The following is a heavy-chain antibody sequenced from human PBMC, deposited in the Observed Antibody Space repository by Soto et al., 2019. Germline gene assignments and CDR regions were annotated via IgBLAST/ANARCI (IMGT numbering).Heavy chain of an antibody. Sequence: GGSLRLSCTASGFTFSSHAMTWVRQAPGKGLEWVSGLSDSGGSTYYADSVKGRFTISRDNSMNTLYLQMNTLRAEDTAVYYCAKVSSSWYSGFFDFWGQGTLVTVSS. J-gene: IGHJ4*02. CDR3: AKVSSSWYSGFFDF. V-gene: IGHV3-23*01. CDR1: GFTFSSHA. D-gene: IGHD6-13*01. CDR2: LSDSGGST.